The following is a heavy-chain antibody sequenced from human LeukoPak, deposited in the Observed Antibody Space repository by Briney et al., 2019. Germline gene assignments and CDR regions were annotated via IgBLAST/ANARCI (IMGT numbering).Heavy chain of an antibody. Sequence: PGGSLRLSCAASGFTFSSYEMNWGRQAPGKGLEWVSYISSSGSTIYYADSVKGRFTISRDNAKNSLYLQMNSLRAEDTAVYYCARAVAGRYYYYGMDVWGQGTTVTASS. J-gene: IGHJ6*02. V-gene: IGHV3-48*03. CDR1: GFTFSSYE. D-gene: IGHD6-19*01. CDR3: ARAVAGRYYYYGMDV. CDR2: ISSSGSTI.